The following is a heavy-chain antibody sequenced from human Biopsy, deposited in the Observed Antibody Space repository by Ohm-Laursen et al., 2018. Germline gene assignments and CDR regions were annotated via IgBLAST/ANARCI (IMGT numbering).Heavy chain of an antibody. V-gene: IGHV4-59*08. CDR2: VYYSGST. J-gene: IGHJ3*02. CDR3: GRREVVITHDAFDT. Sequence: PSETLSLTCTVSGGPISSYYWTWIRQPPGKGLEWIGDVYYSGSTNRNPSLKSRVTILVDTSKNQFSLKLNSVTAADTAVYYCGRREVVITHDAFDTWGQGTKVTVS. D-gene: IGHD3-22*01. CDR1: GGPISSYY.